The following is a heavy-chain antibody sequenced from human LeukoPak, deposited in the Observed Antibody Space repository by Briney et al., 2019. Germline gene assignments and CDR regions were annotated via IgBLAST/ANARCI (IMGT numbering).Heavy chain of an antibody. CDR3: VRHGLGSSWFGFDY. Sequence: GESLKISCKASGYSFTTYWIAWVRQMPGKGLEWMGMIYPGDSDTRYSPSFQGQITISVDKSISIAYLQWSSLKASDTAMYYCVRHGLGSSWFGFDYWGQGTLVTVSS. CDR2: IYPGDSDT. D-gene: IGHD6-13*01. J-gene: IGHJ4*02. V-gene: IGHV5-51*01. CDR1: GYSFTTYW.